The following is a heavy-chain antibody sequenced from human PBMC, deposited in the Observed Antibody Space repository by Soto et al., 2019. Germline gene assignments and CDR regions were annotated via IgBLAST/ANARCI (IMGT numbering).Heavy chain of an antibody. J-gene: IGHJ6*02. CDR2: MNQDGGEK. CDR3: ARERVVSYNYGMDV. CDR1: GFTFSPYW. V-gene: IGHV3-7*01. Sequence: PGGSVRLSXAASGFTFSPYWMSWVRQAPGKGLEWVANMNQDGGEKNYVDSVKGRFTISRDNAKSSLFLQMNSLRAEDTAVYYCARERVVSYNYGMDVWGQGTTVTVSS. D-gene: IGHD2-21*01.